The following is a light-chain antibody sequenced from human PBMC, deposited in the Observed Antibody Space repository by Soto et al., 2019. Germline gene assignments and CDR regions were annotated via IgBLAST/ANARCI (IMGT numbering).Light chain of an antibody. CDR3: QQYNSYPWT. Sequence: DIQLTQSPSTLSASLGDTVTITCRASQILSSWAWYQQRPGKAPKLLIYDASTLKSGVPSRFRGSGSGTEFTLTISSLQPDDFATYYCQQYNSYPWTFGQGTKVDIK. V-gene: IGKV1-5*01. J-gene: IGKJ1*01. CDR2: DAS. CDR1: QILSSW.